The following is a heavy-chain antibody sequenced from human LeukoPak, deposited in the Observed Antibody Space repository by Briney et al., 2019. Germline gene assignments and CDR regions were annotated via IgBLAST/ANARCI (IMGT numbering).Heavy chain of an antibody. CDR3: ARGYYDFWSGYFDAFDI. J-gene: IGHJ3*02. Sequence: SETLSLTCTVSGGSISSYYWSRIRQPPGKGLEWIGYIYYSGSTNYNPSLKSRVTISVDTSKNQFSLKLSSVTAADTAVYYCARGYYDFWSGYFDAFDIWGQGTMVTVSS. CDR2: IYYSGST. CDR1: GGSISSYY. V-gene: IGHV4-59*01. D-gene: IGHD3-3*01.